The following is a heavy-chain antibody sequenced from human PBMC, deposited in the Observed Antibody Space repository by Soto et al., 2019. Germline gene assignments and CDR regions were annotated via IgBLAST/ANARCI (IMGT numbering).Heavy chain of an antibody. CDR2: ISYDGSNK. V-gene: IGHV3-30*18. CDR1: GFTFSSHG. J-gene: IGHJ5*02. D-gene: IGHD6-13*01. Sequence: QVQLVESGGGVVQPGRSPRLSCAASGFTFSSHGMHWVRQAPGKGLEWVAVISYDGSNKYYADSVKGRFTISRDNSKNTLYLQMNSLRAEDTAVYYCAKASSSGDQYWFDPWGQGTLVTVSS. CDR3: AKASSSGDQYWFDP.